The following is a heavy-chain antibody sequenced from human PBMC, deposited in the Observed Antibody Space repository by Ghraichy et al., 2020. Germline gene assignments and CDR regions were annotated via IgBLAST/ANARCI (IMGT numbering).Heavy chain of an antibody. D-gene: IGHD3-3*01. J-gene: IGHJ6*02. Sequence: GGSLRLSCAASGFTFDDYAMHWVRQAPGKGLEWVSGISWTSGSFGYADSVKGRFIISRDNAKNSLYLQMNRLRAEDTALYYCAKAPPYDFYGMDVWGQGTTVTVSS. CDR1: GFTFDDYA. CDR3: AKAPPYDFYGMDV. V-gene: IGHV3-9*01. CDR2: ISWTSGSF.